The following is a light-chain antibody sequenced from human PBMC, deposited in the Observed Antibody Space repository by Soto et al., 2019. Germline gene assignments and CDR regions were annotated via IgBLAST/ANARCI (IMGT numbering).Light chain of an antibody. CDR1: QSISSW. V-gene: IGKV1-39*01. Sequence: DIQMTQSPSTLSASVGDRVTITCRASQSISSWLAWYQQKPGKAPKLLIYATSTLQSGVPSRFSGSGSGTDFALTISSLQPEDFATFYCQQSYSSSWTFGQGTKVDIK. CDR3: QQSYSSSWT. CDR2: ATS. J-gene: IGKJ1*01.